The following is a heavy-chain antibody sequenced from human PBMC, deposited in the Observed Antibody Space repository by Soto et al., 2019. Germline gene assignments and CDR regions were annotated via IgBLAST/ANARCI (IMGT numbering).Heavy chain of an antibody. Sequence: PSETLSLTCTVSGDSISSYYWSWIRQPPGKGLEWIGYIFHTGSVNYNPSLKSRVTISIDTSKNQFSLRLSSVTAADTAVYYCARQPYTSGAYYFDYWGQGTPVTVSS. V-gene: IGHV4-59*08. CDR1: GDSISSYY. CDR2: IFHTGSV. J-gene: IGHJ4*02. D-gene: IGHD6-19*01. CDR3: ARQPYTSGAYYFDY.